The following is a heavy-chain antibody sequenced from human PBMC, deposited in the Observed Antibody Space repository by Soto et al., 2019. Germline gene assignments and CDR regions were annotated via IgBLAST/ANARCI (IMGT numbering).Heavy chain of an antibody. J-gene: IGHJ6*02. D-gene: IGHD4-17*01. V-gene: IGHV3-30-3*01. CDR2: ISYDGSHK. CDR1: GFTFSSYA. Sequence: QVQLVESGGGVVQPGRSLRLSCAASGFTFSSYAMHWVRQAPGKGLEWVAVISYDGSHKYYADSVKGRFTISRDNSKNTLYLQMNSLRAEDTAVYYCARGFDYAHGGGMDVWGQGTTVTVSS. CDR3: ARGFDYAHGGGMDV.